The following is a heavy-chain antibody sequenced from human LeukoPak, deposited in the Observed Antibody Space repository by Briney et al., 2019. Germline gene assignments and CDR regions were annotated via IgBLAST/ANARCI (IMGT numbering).Heavy chain of an antibody. CDR3: ATLLSALETKP. J-gene: IGHJ5*02. CDR2: FNPNSGDT. V-gene: IGHV1-2*02. Sequence: ASVKVSCKAPGYTFTGYYMHWVRQAPGQGLEWMGWFNPNSGDTNYAQKFQGRVTMTRDTSISTAYMELSRLRSDDTAVYYCATLLSALETKPWGQGTQVTVSS. D-gene: IGHD3-10*01. CDR1: GYTFTGYY.